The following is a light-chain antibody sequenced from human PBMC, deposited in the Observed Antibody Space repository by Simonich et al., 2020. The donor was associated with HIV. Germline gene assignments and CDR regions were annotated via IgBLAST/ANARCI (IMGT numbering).Light chain of an antibody. Sequence: DIVMTQTPLSLSVTPGQPASISCTYSQSLLYSDGKTHLYWYLPKSGQSPQLLISEGSNRFSGVPDRFSGSGSGTDFTLKISRVEAEDVGIYYCMQALQTRWTFGQGTKVEIK. V-gene: IGKV2-29*01. J-gene: IGKJ1*01. CDR1: QSLLYSDGKTH. CDR2: EGS. CDR3: MQALQTRWT.